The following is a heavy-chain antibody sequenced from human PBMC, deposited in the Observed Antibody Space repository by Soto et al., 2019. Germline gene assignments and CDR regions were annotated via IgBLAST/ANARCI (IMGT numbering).Heavy chain of an antibody. Sequence: SVKVSCKASGGTFSSYAISWVRQAPGQGLEWMGGIIPIFGTANYAQKFQGRVTITADESTSTAYMELSSLRSEDTAVYYCARRGAAAAAGMGYYYYGMDVWGQGTTVTVSS. J-gene: IGHJ6*02. CDR3: ARRGAAAAAGMGYYYYGMDV. V-gene: IGHV1-69*13. D-gene: IGHD6-13*01. CDR1: GGTFSSYA. CDR2: IIPIFGTA.